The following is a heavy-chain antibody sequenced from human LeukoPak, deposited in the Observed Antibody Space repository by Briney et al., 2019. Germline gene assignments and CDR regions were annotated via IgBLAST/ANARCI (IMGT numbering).Heavy chain of an antibody. CDR3: ARDLLGYCSGGSCCLDY. D-gene: IGHD2-15*01. V-gene: IGHV1-18*04. CDR2: ISAYNGNT. Sequence: ASVKVSCKASGYTFTSYGISWVRQAPGQGIEWMGWISAYNGNTNYAQELQGRVTMTTDTSTSTAYMELRSLRSDDTAVYYCARDLLGYCSGGSCCLDYWGQGTLVTVSS. J-gene: IGHJ4*02. CDR1: GYTFTSYG.